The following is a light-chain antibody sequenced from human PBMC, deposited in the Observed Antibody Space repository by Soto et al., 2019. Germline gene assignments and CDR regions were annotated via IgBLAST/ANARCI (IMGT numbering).Light chain of an antibody. CDR2: RNN. Sequence: TVVTQPPSASGTPGQRVTISCSGSSSNIGSNYVYWYQQLPGTAPKLLIYRNNQRPSGVPDRFSGSKSGTSASLAISGLRSEDEADYYCAAWDDSLSDVFGTGTKLTVL. CDR1: SSNIGSNY. CDR3: AAWDDSLSDV. J-gene: IGLJ1*01. V-gene: IGLV1-47*01.